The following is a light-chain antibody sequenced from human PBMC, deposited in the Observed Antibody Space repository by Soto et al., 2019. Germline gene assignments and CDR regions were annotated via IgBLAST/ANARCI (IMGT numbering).Light chain of an antibody. V-gene: IGLV2-23*01. J-gene: IGLJ3*02. CDR1: SSDVGSYNL. CDR2: EGS. CDR3: CSYAGTL. Sequence: QSALTQPASVSGSPGQSITISCTGTSSDVGSYNLVSWYQQHPGKAPKLMIYEGSKRPSGVSNRFSGSKSSNTASLTISGLQAEDEADYYCCSYAGTLFGGGTKVTVL.